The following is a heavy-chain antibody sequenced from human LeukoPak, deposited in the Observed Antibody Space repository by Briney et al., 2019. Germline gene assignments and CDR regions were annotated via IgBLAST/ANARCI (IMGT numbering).Heavy chain of an antibody. CDR1: GFTFSSYS. J-gene: IGHJ4*02. CDR3: GRGRNTIWWDY. V-gene: IGHV3-21*01. D-gene: IGHD3-9*01. Sequence: GGSLRLSCAASGFTFSSYSMNWVRQARGKGLEWVSSISSSSSYIYYADSVKGRFTISRDNAKNSLYLQMNSLRAEDTAVYFSGRGRNTIWWDYWGQGTLVTVSS. CDR2: ISSSSSYI.